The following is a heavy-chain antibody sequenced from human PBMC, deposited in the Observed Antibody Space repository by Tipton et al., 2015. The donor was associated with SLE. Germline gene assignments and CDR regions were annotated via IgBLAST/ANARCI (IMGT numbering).Heavy chain of an antibody. Sequence: SLRLSCAASGFTFRSYWMHWVRQAPGKGLVWVSRINEDGSGTTYADFVKGRFTISRDNAKNTLYLQMSNLRTEDTAVYYCTRSRTPGRFDPWGQGTLVIVSS. D-gene: IGHD1-14*01. CDR1: GFTFRSYW. V-gene: IGHV3-74*01. CDR2: INEDGSGT. J-gene: IGHJ5*02. CDR3: TRSRTPGRFDP.